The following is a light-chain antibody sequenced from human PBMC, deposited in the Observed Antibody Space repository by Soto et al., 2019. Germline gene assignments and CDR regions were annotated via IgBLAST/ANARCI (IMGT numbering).Light chain of an antibody. CDR3: QKYNNWPRT. Sequence: EIVMTQSPATLSVSPGERATLSCRASQSVSSNLAWYQQKPGQAPRLLIYGASTRATGIPARFSGSGSGTEFTIPINSLQSEDFVVYYCQKYNNWPRTFGQGTKV. CDR2: GAS. CDR1: QSVSSN. J-gene: IGKJ1*01. V-gene: IGKV3-15*01.